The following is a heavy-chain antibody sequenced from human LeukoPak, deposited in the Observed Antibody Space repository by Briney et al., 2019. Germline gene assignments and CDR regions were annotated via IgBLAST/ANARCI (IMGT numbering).Heavy chain of an antibody. CDR1: GFTFSAYG. V-gene: IGHV3-30*18. Sequence: GGSLRLSCAASGFTFSAYGMHWVRQAPGKGLEWVAIISHDGSNKSYGDSVKGRFTISRDNSKNTLYLQMNSLRAEDTAVYYCAKDVRMTAIRGFDYWGQGTLVTASS. J-gene: IGHJ4*02. D-gene: IGHD2-21*02. CDR2: ISHDGSNK. CDR3: AKDVRMTAIRGFDY.